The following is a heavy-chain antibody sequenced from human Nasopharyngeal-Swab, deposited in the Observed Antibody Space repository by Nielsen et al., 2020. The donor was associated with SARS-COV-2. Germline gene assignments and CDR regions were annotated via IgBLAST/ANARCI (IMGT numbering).Heavy chain of an antibody. CDR1: GCSISSSTYY. V-gene: IGHV4-39*01. J-gene: IGHJ4*02. CDR2: IYYGGST. D-gene: IGHD6-13*01. CDR3: ATLSSSWYEYYFDY. Sequence: SKTLSLTCTVSGCSISSSTYYWAWIRQPPGKGLEWIGSIYYGGSTYYNPSLKSRVTISVDTSKNQFSLKLSSVTAADTAVYYCATLSSSWYEYYFDYWGQGTLVTVSS.